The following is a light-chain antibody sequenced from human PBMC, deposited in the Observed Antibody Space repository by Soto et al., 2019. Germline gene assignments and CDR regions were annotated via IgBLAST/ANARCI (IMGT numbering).Light chain of an antibody. CDR1: QSISSW. CDR2: DAS. Sequence: DVQMTQSPSTLSASVGDRLTITCRASQSISSWLAWFQQKQGKXPKXXMYDASSLESGVPSRFSGSGSGTELTITISSLQPDDFETYDCQQYGTYLWTLGQGTKVDIK. CDR3: QQYGTYLWT. J-gene: IGKJ1*01. V-gene: IGKV1-5*01.